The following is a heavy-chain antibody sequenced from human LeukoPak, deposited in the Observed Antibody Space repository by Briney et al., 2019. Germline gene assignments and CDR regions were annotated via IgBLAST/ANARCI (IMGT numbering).Heavy chain of an antibody. CDR2: ISSSGSTI. J-gene: IGHJ6*04. V-gene: IGHV3-48*03. Sequence: GGSLRLSCAASGFTFSSYEINWVRQAPGKGLEWVSYISSSGSTIYYADSVKGRFTISRDNAKNSLYLQMNSLRAEDTAVYYRAREGYCSSSSCYGAGYYYGMDVWGKGTTVTVSS. D-gene: IGHD2-2*01. CDR1: GFTFSSYE. CDR3: AREGYCSSSSCYGAGYYYGMDV.